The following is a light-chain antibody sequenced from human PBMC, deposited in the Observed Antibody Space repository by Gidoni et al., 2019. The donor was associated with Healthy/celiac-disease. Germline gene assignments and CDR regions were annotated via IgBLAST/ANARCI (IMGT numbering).Light chain of an antibody. V-gene: IGKV3-11*01. Sequence: ELVFTPSPSTLSLSPGERATLPCRASQSVSSYLAWYQQKPGQAPRLLIYDASNRATGIPARFSGSGSGTDFTLTISSLEPEDFAVYYCQQRSNWPWTFXQXTKVEIK. CDR3: QQRSNWPWT. CDR1: QSVSSY. J-gene: IGKJ1*01. CDR2: DAS.